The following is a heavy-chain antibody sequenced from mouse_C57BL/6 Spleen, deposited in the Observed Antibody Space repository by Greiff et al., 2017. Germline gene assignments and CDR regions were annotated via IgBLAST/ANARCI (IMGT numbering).Heavy chain of an antibody. J-gene: IGHJ2*01. CDR1: GYTFTSYW. CDR3: AKEDYCYGGSDNRFDY. V-gene: IGHV1-59*01. CDR2: IDPSDSYT. D-gene: IGHD1-1*01. Sequence: QVQLQQPGAELVRPGTSVKLSCKASGYTFTSYWMHWVKQRPGQGLEWIGVIDPSDSYTNYNQKFKGKATLTVDTSSSTAYMQLSSLTSADSAVYEGAKEDYCYGGSDNRFDYWGQGTTLTVSS.